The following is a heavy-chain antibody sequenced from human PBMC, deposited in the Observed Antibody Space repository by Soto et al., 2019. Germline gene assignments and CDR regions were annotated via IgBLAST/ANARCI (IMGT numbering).Heavy chain of an antibody. Sequence: GGSLRLSCAASGFTFDDYAMHWVRQAPGKGLEWVSGISWSSGSIGYADSVKGRFTISRDNAKNSLYLQMNSLRAEDTALYYCAKDMGQWLVMNWFDPWGQGTLVTVSS. CDR3: AKDMGQWLVMNWFDP. CDR1: GFTFDDYA. V-gene: IGHV3-9*01. CDR2: ISWSSGSI. D-gene: IGHD6-19*01. J-gene: IGHJ5*02.